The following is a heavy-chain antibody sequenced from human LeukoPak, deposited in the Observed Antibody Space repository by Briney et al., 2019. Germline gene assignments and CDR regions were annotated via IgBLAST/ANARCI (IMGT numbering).Heavy chain of an antibody. CDR2: INPNSGDT. CDR3: ARLKWPTDY. V-gene: IGHV1-2*02. Sequence: EASVKVSCKPSGYTFTDFFLHWVRQAPGQGLEWMGWINPNSGDTNYAQKFQGRVTMTRDTSISTVFLDLDRLTSGDTAIYYCARLKWPTDYWGQGTLVTVSS. J-gene: IGHJ4*02. D-gene: IGHD5-12*01. CDR1: GYTFTDFF.